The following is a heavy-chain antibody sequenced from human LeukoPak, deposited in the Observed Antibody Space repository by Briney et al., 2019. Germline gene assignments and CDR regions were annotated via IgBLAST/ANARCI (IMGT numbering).Heavy chain of an antibody. V-gene: IGHV4-39*01. D-gene: IGHD6-13*01. CDR3: SRGVSN. CDR1: GDSINSGSYH. CDR2: MQHSGNT. Sequence: SETLSLTCTVSGDSINSGSYHWGWIRQPPGKGLEWIGSMQHSGNTYYNPSLKSRLTISVDTSKNQFSLKLNSVTAADTAVYYCSRGVSNWGQGTLVTVSS. J-gene: IGHJ4*02.